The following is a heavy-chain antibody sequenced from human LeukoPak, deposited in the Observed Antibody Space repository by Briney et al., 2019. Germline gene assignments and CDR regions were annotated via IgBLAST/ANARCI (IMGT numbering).Heavy chain of an antibody. CDR2: ISYDGSNK. V-gene: IGHV3-30*04. CDR1: GFTFSSYA. D-gene: IGHD3-22*01. CDR3: ARGGNDYYDSSGYYLY. Sequence: GGSLRLSCAASGFTFSSYAMHWVRQAPGKGLEWVAVISYDGSNKYYADSVKGRFTISRDNSKNTLYLQMNSLRAEDTAVYYCARGGNDYYDSSGYYLYWGQGTLVAVSS. J-gene: IGHJ4*02.